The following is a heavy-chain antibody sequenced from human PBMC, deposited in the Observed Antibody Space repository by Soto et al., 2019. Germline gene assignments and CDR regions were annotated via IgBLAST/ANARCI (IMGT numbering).Heavy chain of an antibody. CDR1: GGTFSSYA. V-gene: IGHV1-69*01. J-gene: IGHJ6*02. D-gene: IGHD5-18*01. CDR3: ARRYATDLYSYGMDV. Sequence: QVQLVQSGAEVKKPGSSVKVSCKASGGTFSSYAISRVRQAPGQGLEWMGGIIPIFGTANYAQKFQGRVTITADESTGTADMELGSLRSEDTAVYYCARRYATDLYSYGMDVWGQGTTVTVSS. CDR2: IIPIFGTA.